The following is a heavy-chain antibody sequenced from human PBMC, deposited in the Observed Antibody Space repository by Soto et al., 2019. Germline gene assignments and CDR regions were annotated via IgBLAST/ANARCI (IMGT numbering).Heavy chain of an antibody. CDR3: ARQRRGAAYCGGDRPGPFDI. V-gene: IGHV5-51*07. J-gene: IGHJ3*02. CDR2: IYPGDSDT. Sequence: GESLKISCTGSGYSFSHYWIGWVHQMPGKGLEWMGIIYPGDSDTRYSPSFQGQVTISADKSINTAYLQWSSLKASDTAMYYCARQRRGAAYCGGDRPGPFDIWGQGTMVTVSS. CDR1: GYSFSHYW. D-gene: IGHD2-21*02.